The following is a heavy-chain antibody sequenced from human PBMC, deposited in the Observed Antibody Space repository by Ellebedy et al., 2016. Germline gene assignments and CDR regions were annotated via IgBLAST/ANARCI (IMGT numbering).Heavy chain of an antibody. V-gene: IGHV3-23*01. Sequence: GGSLRLXXTTSGFKFGDYSMSWFRQAPGKGLEWVSAISGSGGSTYYADSVKGRFTISRDNSKNTLYLQMNSLRAEDTAVYYCAKGAASSGYESWGQGTLVTVSS. CDR3: AKGAASSGYES. CDR1: GFKFGDYS. J-gene: IGHJ4*02. CDR2: ISGSGGST. D-gene: IGHD5-12*01.